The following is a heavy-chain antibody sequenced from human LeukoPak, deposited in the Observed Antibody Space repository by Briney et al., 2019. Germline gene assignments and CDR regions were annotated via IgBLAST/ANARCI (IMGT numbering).Heavy chain of an antibody. CDR1: GYTFTGYY. CDR3: ARVPGTTGD. J-gene: IGHJ4*02. V-gene: IGHV1-69*13. Sequence: SVKVSCKASGYTFTGYYMHWVRQAPGQGLEWMGGIIPIFGTANYAQKFQGRVTITADESTSTAYMELSSLRSEDTAVYYCARVPGTTGDWGQGTLVTVSS. CDR2: IIPIFGTA. D-gene: IGHD1-7*01.